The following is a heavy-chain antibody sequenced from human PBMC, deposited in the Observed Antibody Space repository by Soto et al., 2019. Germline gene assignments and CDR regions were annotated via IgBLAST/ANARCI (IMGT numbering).Heavy chain of an antibody. V-gene: IGHV1-8*02. D-gene: IGHD4-17*01. CDR1: GYTFTSYY. Sequence: GXSVKVSLKASGYTFTSYYINLVRQTTGQGLEWMGWMNPSSGNTGYAQKFQGRVTMTRNTSISTAYMELSSLRSEDTAVYYCAAYGYYGLRHDAFDIWGQGTMVTVSS. CDR3: AAYGYYGLRHDAFDI. J-gene: IGHJ3*02. CDR2: MNPSSGNT.